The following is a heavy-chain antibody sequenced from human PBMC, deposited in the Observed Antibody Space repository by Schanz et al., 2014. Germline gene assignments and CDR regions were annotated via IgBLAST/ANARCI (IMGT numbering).Heavy chain of an antibody. CDR2: INPSSGTT. D-gene: IGHD2-2*01. J-gene: IGHJ4*02. CDR3: ARGGFFDSTSFDS. CDR1: GYSLNELS. Sequence: QVQLVQSGAEVKKPGASVKVSCKVSGYSLNELSMHWVRQAPGRGLEWMGIINPSSGTTRIAQNFQGRLTVTRDTSTSTVNMELSSLRSEDTAVYYCARGGFFDSTSFDSWGQGTLVTVSS. V-gene: IGHV1-46*02.